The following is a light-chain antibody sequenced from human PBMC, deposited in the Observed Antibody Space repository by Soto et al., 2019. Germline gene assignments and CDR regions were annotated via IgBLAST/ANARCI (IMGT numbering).Light chain of an antibody. J-gene: IGKJ3*01. CDR2: DAS. V-gene: IGKV3-11*01. Sequence: EIVLTQSPATLSLSPGERATLSCRASQSVSSYLAWYQQKPGQAPRLLIYDASNRATGIPARFSGSGSGTDFTLTISSLEPEHFAVYYCQQSCNWPVTFGHGTKVDIK. CDR3: QQSCNWPVT. CDR1: QSVSSY.